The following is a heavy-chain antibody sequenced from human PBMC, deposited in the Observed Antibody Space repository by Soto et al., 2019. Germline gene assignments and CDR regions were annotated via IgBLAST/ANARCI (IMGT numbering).Heavy chain of an antibody. CDR1: GGSFSGYY. CDR2: INHSGST. J-gene: IGHJ4*02. Sequence: LSLTCAVYGGSFSGYYWSWIRQPPGKGLEWIGEINHSGSTNYNPSLKSRVTISVDTSKNQFSLKLSSVTAADTAVYYCAADYYSSGYYGYWGQGTLVTVPS. D-gene: IGHD3-22*01. V-gene: IGHV4-34*01. CDR3: AADYYSSGYYGY.